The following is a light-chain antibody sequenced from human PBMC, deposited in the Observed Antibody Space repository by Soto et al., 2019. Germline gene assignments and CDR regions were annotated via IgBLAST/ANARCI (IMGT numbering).Light chain of an antibody. V-gene: IGLV2-8*01. CDR3: ISYAGSNNLV. J-gene: IGLJ2*01. CDR1: SGDVGGYNY. CDR2: EVS. Sequence: QSALTQPPSASGSPGQSVTISCTGTSGDVGGYNYVSWYQQHPGKAPKLMIYEVSKRPSGVPDRFSGSKSGNTASLTVSGLQAEDEADYYCISYAGSNNLVFGGGTKLTVL.